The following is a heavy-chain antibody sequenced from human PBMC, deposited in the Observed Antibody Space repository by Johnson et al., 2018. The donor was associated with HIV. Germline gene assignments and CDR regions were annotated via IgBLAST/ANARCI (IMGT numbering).Heavy chain of an antibody. J-gene: IGHJ3*02. D-gene: IGHD1-26*01. CDR2: INSDGSST. Sequence: VQLVESGGGLVQPGGSLRLSCAASGFTFSSYWMHWVRQAPGKGLVWVSRINSDGSSTSYADSVKGRFTISRDNSKNTLYLQMNSLRAEDTAVYYCAKGLGSYYEAFDIWGQGTMVTVSS. V-gene: IGHV3-74*01. CDR1: GFTFSSYW. CDR3: AKGLGSYYEAFDI.